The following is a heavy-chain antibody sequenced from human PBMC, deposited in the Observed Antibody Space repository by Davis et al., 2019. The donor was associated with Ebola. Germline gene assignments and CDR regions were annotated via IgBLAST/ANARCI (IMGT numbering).Heavy chain of an antibody. V-gene: IGHV3-33*01. Sequence: GESLKISCAASGFTFSSYGMHWVRQAPGKGLEWVAVIWYDGSNKYYADSVKGRFTISRDNSKNTLYLQMNSLRAEDTAVYYCARDNSNTHWPFYFDYWGQGTLVTVSS. CDR1: GFTFSSYG. J-gene: IGHJ4*02. CDR3: ARDNSNTHWPFYFDY. CDR2: IWYDGSNK. D-gene: IGHD2/OR15-2a*01.